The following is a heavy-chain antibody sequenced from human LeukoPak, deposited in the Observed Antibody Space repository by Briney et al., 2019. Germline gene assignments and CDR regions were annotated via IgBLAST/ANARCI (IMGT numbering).Heavy chain of an antibody. CDR2: IYTSGST. V-gene: IGHV4-4*07. J-gene: IGHJ4*02. CDR3: ARENSGSYREFDY. Sequence: SETLSLTCTVSGGSISSYYWSWIRQPAGKGLEWIGRIYTSGSTNYNASLKSQVSMSVDTSKNQFSLKLSSVTAADTAVFYCARENSGSYREFDYWGQGTLVTVSS. D-gene: IGHD1-26*01. CDR1: GGSISSYY.